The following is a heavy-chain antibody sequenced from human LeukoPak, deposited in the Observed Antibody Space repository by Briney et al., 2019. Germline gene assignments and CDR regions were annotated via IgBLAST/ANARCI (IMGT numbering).Heavy chain of an antibody. CDR2: INPNSGGT. CDR1: GYTFTGYY. D-gene: IGHD3-3*01. Sequence: ASVKVSCKASGYTFTGYYMHWVRQAPGQGLDWMGWINPNSGGTNYAQKFQGRATMTRDTSISIAYMELSRLRSDDTAVYYCARDTARITIFGVAKYMDVWGKGTTVTVSS. J-gene: IGHJ6*03. CDR3: ARDTARITIFGVAKYMDV. V-gene: IGHV1-2*02.